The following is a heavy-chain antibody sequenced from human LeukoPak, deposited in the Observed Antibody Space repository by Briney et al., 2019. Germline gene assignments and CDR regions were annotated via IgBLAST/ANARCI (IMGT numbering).Heavy chain of an antibody. D-gene: IGHD3-22*01. V-gene: IGHV4-38-2*02. CDR3: ARLPHPKNYYDSSGYYYDGY. CDR1: GYSISSGYY. Sequence: PSETLSLTCTVSGYSISSGYYWGWIRQPPGKGLEWIGSIYHSGSTYYNPSLKSRVTISVDTSKNQFSLKLSSVTAADTAVYYCARLPHPKNYYDSSGYYYDGYWGQGTLVTVSS. CDR2: IYHSGST. J-gene: IGHJ4*02.